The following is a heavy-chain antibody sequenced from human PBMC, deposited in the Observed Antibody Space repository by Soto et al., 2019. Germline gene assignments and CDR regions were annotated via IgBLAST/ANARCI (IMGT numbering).Heavy chain of an antibody. CDR3: TTDAVAGHYYYYGMDV. CDR2: IKSKTDGGTT. CDR1: GFTFSNAW. D-gene: IGHD6-19*01. J-gene: IGHJ6*02. Sequence: EVQLVESGGGLVKPGGSLRLSCAASGFTFSNAWMNWVRQAPGKGLEWVGRIKSKTDGGTTDYAAPVKGRFTISRDDSKNTLYLQMSSLKTEDTAVYYCTTDAVAGHYYYYGMDVWGQGTTVTVSS. V-gene: IGHV3-15*07.